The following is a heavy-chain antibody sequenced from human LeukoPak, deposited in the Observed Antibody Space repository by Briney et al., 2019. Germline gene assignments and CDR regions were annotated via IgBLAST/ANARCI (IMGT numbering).Heavy chain of an antibody. CDR1: GYTFISYG. J-gene: IGHJ6*03. CDR2: ISVYNGNT. Sequence: ASVKVSCKASGYTFISYGITWVRQAPGQGLEWMGWISVYNGNTNYAQQLQGRVTMTTDTSTSTAYMELRSLRSEDTAVYYCATGSLDALGYYYYYMDVWGKGTTVTISS. D-gene: IGHD1-1*01. V-gene: IGHV1-18*01. CDR3: ATGSLDALGYYYYYMDV.